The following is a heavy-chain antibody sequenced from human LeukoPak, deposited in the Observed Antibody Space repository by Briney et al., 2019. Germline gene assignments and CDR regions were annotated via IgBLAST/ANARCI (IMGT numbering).Heavy chain of an antibody. D-gene: IGHD6-13*01. CDR2: TYYRSKWTF. Sequence: QTLSLTCAISGDSVSSNIAAWNWFRQSPSRGLEWLGRTYYRSKWTFEYAVSVRGRISFNPDTSKNQVSLHLTSVTPQDTALYYCARDVSAGADYWGQGTLVTVSS. J-gene: IGHJ4*02. CDR3: ARDVSAGADY. V-gene: IGHV6-1*01. CDR1: GDSVSSNIAA.